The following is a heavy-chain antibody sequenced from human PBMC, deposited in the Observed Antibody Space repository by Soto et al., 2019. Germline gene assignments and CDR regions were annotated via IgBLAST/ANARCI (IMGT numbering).Heavy chain of an antibody. CDR2: INAGNGNT. CDR1: GYTFTSYA. CDR3: ARALEGATPADY. J-gene: IGHJ4*02. Sequence: QVQLVQSGAEVKKPGASVKVSCKASGYTFTSYAMHWVRQAPGQRLEWMGWINAGNGNTKYSQKFQGRVTITRDTSASTAYMELSSLRTDDTAVYYSARALEGATPADYWGQGTLGTVSS. V-gene: IGHV1-3*01. D-gene: IGHD1-26*01.